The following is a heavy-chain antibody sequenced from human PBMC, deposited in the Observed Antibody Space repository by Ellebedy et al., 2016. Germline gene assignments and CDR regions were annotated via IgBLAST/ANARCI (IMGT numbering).Heavy chain of an antibody. CDR3: ARFRDGYSSDAFDI. J-gene: IGHJ3*02. CDR1: GGSISSYY. V-gene: IGHV4-59*08. Sequence: SETLSLTCTVSGGSISSYYWSWIRQPPGKGLEWIGYIYYSGSTNYNPSLKSRVTISVDTSKNQFSLKLSSLTAADTAVYYCARFRDGYSSDAFDIWGQGTMVTVSS. CDR2: IYYSGST. D-gene: IGHD5-24*01.